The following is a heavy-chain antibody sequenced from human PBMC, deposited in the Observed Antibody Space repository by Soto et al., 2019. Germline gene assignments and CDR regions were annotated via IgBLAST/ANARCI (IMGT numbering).Heavy chain of an antibody. J-gene: IGHJ5*02. V-gene: IGHV4-30-4*01. CDR3: AREALRWGWFDP. Sequence: PSETLSLTCTVSGGSISSGDYYWSWIRQPPGKGLEWIGYIYYSGSTYYNPSLKSRVTISVDTSKNQFSLKLSSVTAADTAVYYCAREALRWGWFDPWGQGTLVTVSS. D-gene: IGHD4-17*01. CDR1: GGSISSGDYY. CDR2: IYYSGST.